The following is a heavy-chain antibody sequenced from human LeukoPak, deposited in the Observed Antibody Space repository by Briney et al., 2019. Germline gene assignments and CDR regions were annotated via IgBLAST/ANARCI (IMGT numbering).Heavy chain of an antibody. Sequence: ASVKVSCKASGFAFNKYGFSWVRQAPGQGPEWLGWISAYDGRTNFAQNLQGRLTLTTDTSTTTAYMELRSLTSDDTAVYYCARASDIVYYFDYWGQGTLVTVSS. V-gene: IGHV1-18*01. J-gene: IGHJ4*02. D-gene: IGHD2-15*01. CDR1: GFAFNKYG. CDR3: ARASDIVYYFDY. CDR2: ISAYDGRT.